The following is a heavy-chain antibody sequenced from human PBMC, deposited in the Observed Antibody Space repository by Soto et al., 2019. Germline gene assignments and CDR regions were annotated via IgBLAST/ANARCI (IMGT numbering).Heavy chain of an antibody. Sequence: SVKVSCKASGGTFSSYAISWVRQAPGQGLEWMGGIIPIFGTANYAQRFQGRVTITADKSTSTAYMELSSLRSEDTAVYYCARDRRYYDSSGYWFDPWGQGTLVTVSS. CDR3: ARDRRYYDSSGYWFDP. J-gene: IGHJ5*02. D-gene: IGHD3-22*01. V-gene: IGHV1-69*06. CDR2: IIPIFGTA. CDR1: GGTFSSYA.